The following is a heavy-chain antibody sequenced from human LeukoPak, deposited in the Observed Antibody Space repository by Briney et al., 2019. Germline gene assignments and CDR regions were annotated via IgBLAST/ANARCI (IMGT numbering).Heavy chain of an antibody. CDR2: IQYDGVNK. Sequence: GGSLRLSCAASGFTFSKYAMHWVRQAPGKGLEWVAFIQYDGVNKYYADSVKGRFTISRDNSKNTLYLQMNSLRAEDTAVYYCAKKWSGDYDSSDVNDAFPIWGQGAMVTVSS. D-gene: IGHD3-22*01. J-gene: IGHJ3*02. CDR1: GFTFSKYA. CDR3: AKKWSGDYDSSDVNDAFPI. V-gene: IGHV3-30*02.